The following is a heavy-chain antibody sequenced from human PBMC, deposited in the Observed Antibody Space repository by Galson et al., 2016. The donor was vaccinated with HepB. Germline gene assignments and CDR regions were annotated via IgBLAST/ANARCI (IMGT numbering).Heavy chain of an antibody. CDR2: FDPEDGET. CDR1: GYTLTELS. V-gene: IGHV1-24*01. D-gene: IGHD2-2*01. J-gene: IGHJ3*01. CDR3: ATPSRDQLLQDAFDL. Sequence: SVKVSCKVSGYTLTELSIHWVRQTPGKGLEWMGSFDPEDGETIYAQKFQGRVTMTEDTSTDTAYMELSSLRSEDTAVYYCATPSRDQLLQDAFDLWGQGTVVTVS.